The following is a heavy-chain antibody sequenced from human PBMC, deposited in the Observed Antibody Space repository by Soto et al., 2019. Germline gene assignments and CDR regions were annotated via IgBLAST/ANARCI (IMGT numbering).Heavy chain of an antibody. CDR3: ARDGSDYYDIYYYYGMDV. V-gene: IGHV3-21*01. D-gene: IGHD3-22*01. J-gene: IGHJ6*02. Sequence: EVQLVESGGGLVKPGGSLRLSCAASGFTFSSYSMNWVRQAPGKGLEWVSSISSSSSYIYYADSVKGRFTISRDKAKNSLYLQMNSLRAEDTAVYYCARDGSDYYDIYYYYGMDVWGQGTTVTVSS. CDR2: ISSSSSYI. CDR1: GFTFSSYS.